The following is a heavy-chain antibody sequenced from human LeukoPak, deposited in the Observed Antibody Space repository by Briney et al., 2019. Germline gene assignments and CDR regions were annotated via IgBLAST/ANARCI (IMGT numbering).Heavy chain of an antibody. CDR2: IIPIFGTA. Sequence: SVKVSCKASGGTFSSYAISWVRQAPGRGLEWMGGIIPIFGTANYAQKFQGRVTITADESTSTAYMELSSLRSEDTAVYYCARQFVVRGVIIFSRGDYYYGMDVWGQGTTVTVSS. V-gene: IGHV1-69*01. J-gene: IGHJ6*02. CDR1: GGTFSSYA. D-gene: IGHD3-10*01. CDR3: ARQFVVRGVIIFSRGDYYYGMDV.